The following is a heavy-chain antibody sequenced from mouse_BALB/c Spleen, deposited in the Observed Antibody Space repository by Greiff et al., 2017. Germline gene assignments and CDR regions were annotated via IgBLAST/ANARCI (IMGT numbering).Heavy chain of an antibody. CDR2: INPYNGGT. D-gene: IGHD2-4*01. J-gene: IGHJ4*01. CDR3: ARGITTEGENAMDY. Sequence: EVQRVESGPELVKPGASMKISCKASGYSFTGYTMNWVKQSHGKNLEWIGLINPYNGGTSYNQKFKGKATLTVDKSSSTAYMELLSLTSEDSAVYYCARGITTEGENAMDYWGQGTSVTVSS. CDR1: GYSFTGYT. V-gene: IGHV1-18*01.